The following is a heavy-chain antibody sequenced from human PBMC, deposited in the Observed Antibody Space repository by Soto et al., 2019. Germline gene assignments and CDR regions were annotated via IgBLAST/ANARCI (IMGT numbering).Heavy chain of an antibody. CDR1: GYTFTSYA. Sequence: GASVKVSCKASGYTFTSYAMHWVRQSPGQRLEWMGWINAGNGNTKYSQKFQGRVTITRDTSASTAYMELSSLRSEDTAVYYCARVYCSGGRCYSIDSWGQETLVTVSS. V-gene: IGHV1-3*01. CDR2: INAGNGNT. J-gene: IGHJ4*02. CDR3: ARVYCSGGRCYSIDS. D-gene: IGHD2-15*01.